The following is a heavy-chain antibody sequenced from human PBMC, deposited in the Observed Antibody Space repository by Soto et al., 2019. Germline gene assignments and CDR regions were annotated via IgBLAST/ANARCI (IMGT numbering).Heavy chain of an antibody. Sequence: QVQLVESGGGVVQPGRSLRLSCAASGFTFSTFAMHWVRRAPGRGLEWVAVISSDGFTQYYADSIRGRFAISRDNSKDTLYLQRNSVGGEDTAVYYCASVATARFDYWGEGTLVIVS. V-gene: IGHV3-30*09. J-gene: IGHJ4*02. CDR1: GFTFSTFA. D-gene: IGHD2-21*02. CDR3: ASVATARFDY. CDR2: ISSDGFTQ.